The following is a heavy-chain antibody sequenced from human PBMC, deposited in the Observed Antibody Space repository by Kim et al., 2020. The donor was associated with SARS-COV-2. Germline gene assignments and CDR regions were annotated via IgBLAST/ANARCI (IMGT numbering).Heavy chain of an antibody. CDR1: GFTFSSYN. Sequence: GGSLRLSCAASGFTFSSYNMNWVRQAPGKGLEWVSSISSGSIYIYYADTVKSRFTISRDNANNSLYLQMNNLGAEDTAIYYCARISVEAITERDFWGQGTLVTISS. V-gene: IGHV3-21*01. D-gene: IGHD1-26*01. CDR3: ARISVEAITERDF. CDR2: ISSGSIYI. J-gene: IGHJ4*02.